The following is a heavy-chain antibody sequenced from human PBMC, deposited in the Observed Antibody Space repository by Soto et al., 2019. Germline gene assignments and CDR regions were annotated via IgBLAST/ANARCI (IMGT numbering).Heavy chain of an antibody. J-gene: IGHJ4*02. CDR3: ARVLRPITGTAPYDY. CDR1: GYTFTSYA. CDR2: INAGNGNT. V-gene: IGHV1-3*01. D-gene: IGHD1-20*01. Sequence: ASVKVSCKASGYTFTSYAMHWVRQAPGQRLEWMGWINAGNGNTKYSQKFQGRVTITRGTSASTAYMELSSLRSEDTAVYYCARVLRPITGTAPYDYWGQGTLVTVSS.